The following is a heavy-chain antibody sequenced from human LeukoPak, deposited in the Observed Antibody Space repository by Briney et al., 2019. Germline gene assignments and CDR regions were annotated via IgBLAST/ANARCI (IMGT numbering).Heavy chain of an antibody. Sequence: PSETLSLTCTVSGGSISSSSYYWGWIRQPPGKGLEWNGSIYYSGSTYYNPSLKSRVTISVDTSKNQFSLKLSSVTAADMAVYYCATHPYRIWDGSDNWFDPWGQGTLVTVSS. CDR3: ATHPYRIWDGSDNWFDP. CDR1: GGSISSSSYY. CDR2: IYYSGST. V-gene: IGHV4-39*01. D-gene: IGHD5-12*01. J-gene: IGHJ5*02.